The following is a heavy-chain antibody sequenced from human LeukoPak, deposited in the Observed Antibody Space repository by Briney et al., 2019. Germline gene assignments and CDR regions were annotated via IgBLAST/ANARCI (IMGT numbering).Heavy chain of an antibody. CDR3: ARGTYYYGSGSYSRWFDP. CDR1: GGSFSGYY. J-gene: IGHJ5*02. Sequence: SETLSLTCAVYGGSFSGYYWSWIRQPPGKGLEWIGETNHSGSTNYNPSLKSRVTISVDTSKNQFSLKLSSVTAADTAVYYCARGTYYYGSGSYSRWFDPWGQGTLVTVSS. V-gene: IGHV4-34*01. D-gene: IGHD3-10*01. CDR2: TNHSGST.